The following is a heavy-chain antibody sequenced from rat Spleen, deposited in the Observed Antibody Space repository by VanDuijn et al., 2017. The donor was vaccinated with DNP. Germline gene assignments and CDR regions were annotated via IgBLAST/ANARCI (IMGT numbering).Heavy chain of an antibody. CDR2: INTNGGSP. V-gene: IGHV5-27*01. J-gene: IGHJ2*01. CDR3: AKDAFDY. Sequence: EVQLVESGGGLVQPGRSLKLSCAASGFTFSNYDMAWVRQAPTTGLEWVASINTNGGSPYYRDSLKGRFTVSRDNTKSTLYLQMDSLKSEDTATYYCAKDAFDYWGQGVMVTVSS. CDR1: GFTFSNYD.